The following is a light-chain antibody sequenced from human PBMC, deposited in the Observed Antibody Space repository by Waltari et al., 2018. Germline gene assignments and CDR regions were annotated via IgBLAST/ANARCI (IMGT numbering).Light chain of an antibody. CDR3: QQYYTTPS. J-gene: IGKJ5*01. CDR1: QSLLYSSDNKNY. V-gene: IGKV4-1*01. Sequence: DFVMTQSPDSLALSLGERATINCTSSQSLLYSSDNKNYLAWYQQKPGQPPKLLIYWASTRESGVPDRFSGSGSGTDFTLTISSLQADDVAVYYCQQYYTTPSFGQGTRLEIK. CDR2: WAS.